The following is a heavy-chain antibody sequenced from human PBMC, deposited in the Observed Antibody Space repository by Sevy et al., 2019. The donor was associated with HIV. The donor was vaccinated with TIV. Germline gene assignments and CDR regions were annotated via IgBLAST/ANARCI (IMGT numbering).Heavy chain of an antibody. CDR2: ISGSGGST. CDR3: AKHGIVVTRVGYFDY. J-gene: IGHJ4*02. CDR1: GFTFSSYA. D-gene: IGHD6-19*01. V-gene: IGHV3-23*01. Sequence: GGSLRLSCAASGFTFSSYAMSWVRQAPGKGLEWVSAISGSGGSTNYADSVKGRFTISRDNSKNTLYLQMNSLRAEDTAVYYCAKHGIVVTRVGYFDYWGQGTLVTVSS.